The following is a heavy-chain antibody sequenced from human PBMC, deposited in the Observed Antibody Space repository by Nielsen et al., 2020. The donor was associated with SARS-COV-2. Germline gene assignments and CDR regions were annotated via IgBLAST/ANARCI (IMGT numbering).Heavy chain of an antibody. CDR2: IKQDGSEK. CDR1: GFTFSSYW. CDR3: ARDSLDYDFWSGYYKYYFDY. J-gene: IGHJ4*02. Sequence: GESLKISCAASGFTFSSYWMSWARQAPGKGLEWVANIKQDGSEKYYVDSVKGRFTISRDNAKNSLYLQMNSLRAEDTAVYYCARDSLDYDFWSGYYKYYFDYWGQGTLVTVSS. D-gene: IGHD3-3*01. V-gene: IGHV3-7*03.